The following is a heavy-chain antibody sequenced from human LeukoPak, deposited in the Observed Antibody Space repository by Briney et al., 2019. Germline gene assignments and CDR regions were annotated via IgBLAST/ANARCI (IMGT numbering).Heavy chain of an antibody. Sequence: GGCLRLSCAASGFTFSSYSMNWVRQAPGKGLEWVSSISTGSSFIYYADSVKGRFTISRDIAKNSLYLQMNSLRAEDTAVYYCARTDYYDKTIDYWGQGTLVTVSS. J-gene: IGHJ4*02. D-gene: IGHD3-22*01. CDR1: GFTFSSYS. CDR3: ARTDYYDKTIDY. V-gene: IGHV3-21*01. CDR2: ISTGSSFI.